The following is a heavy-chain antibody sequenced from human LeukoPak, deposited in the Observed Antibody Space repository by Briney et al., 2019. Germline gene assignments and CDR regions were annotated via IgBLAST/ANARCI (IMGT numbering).Heavy chain of an antibody. V-gene: IGHV3-23*01. CDR1: GCTLRNYA. Sequence: GWALTLSCPASGCTLRNYAMSWVGPAPGRGLEWVAAINGSGGSTYYADSVKGRFTISRDNSKNTLYLQMNSLRAEDTAVYYCAKDGDYYGLGSYYENFDYWGQGTLVTVSS. CDR3: AKDGDYYGLGSYYENFDY. J-gene: IGHJ4*02. D-gene: IGHD3-10*01. CDR2: INGSGGST.